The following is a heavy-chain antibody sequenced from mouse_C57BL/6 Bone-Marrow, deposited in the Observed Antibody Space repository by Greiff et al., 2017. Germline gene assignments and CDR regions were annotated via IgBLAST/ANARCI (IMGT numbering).Heavy chain of an antibody. V-gene: IGHV1-9*01. CDR3: AREGLYAMDY. J-gene: IGHJ4*01. D-gene: IGHD2-2*01. CDR1: GSTFTGYW. CDR2: ILPGSGST. Sequence: VQLQRSGAELMKPGASLKFSCKATGSTFTGYWIEWVKQRPGHGLEWIGEILPGSGSTTYKEKLKGKATFTADTSSNTAYMQLSSLTTEDPAIYYCAREGLYAMDYWGQGTSVTVSS.